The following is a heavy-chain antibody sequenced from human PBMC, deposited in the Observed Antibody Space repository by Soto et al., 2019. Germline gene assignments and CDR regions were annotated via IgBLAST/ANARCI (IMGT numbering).Heavy chain of an antibody. CDR1: GFTFSSYA. Sequence: GGSLRLSCAASGFTFSSYAMSWVRQAPGKGLEWVSAISGSGGSTYYADSVKGRFTISRDNSKNTLYLQMNSLRAEDTAVYYCAKGPYCSSTSCYYYYGMDVWGQGTTVTVSS. D-gene: IGHD2-2*01. CDR3: AKGPYCSSTSCYYYYGMDV. CDR2: ISGSGGST. J-gene: IGHJ6*02. V-gene: IGHV3-23*01.